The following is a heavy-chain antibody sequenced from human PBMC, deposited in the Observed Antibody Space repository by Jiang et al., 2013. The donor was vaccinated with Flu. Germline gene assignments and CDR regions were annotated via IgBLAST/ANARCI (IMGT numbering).Heavy chain of an antibody. Sequence: GAEVKKPGASVKVSCKASGYILTAYYMHWVRQAPGQGLEWMGIIDPSGGTTEYAQKFQGRVALTRDTSTSTVYMELSSLRSEDTAVYYCASFTTRVTGDYWGQGTLVTVSS. J-gene: IGHJ4*02. CDR3: ASFTTRVTGDY. CDR2: IDPSGGTT. V-gene: IGHV1-46*01. D-gene: IGHD4-17*01. CDR1: GYILTAYY.